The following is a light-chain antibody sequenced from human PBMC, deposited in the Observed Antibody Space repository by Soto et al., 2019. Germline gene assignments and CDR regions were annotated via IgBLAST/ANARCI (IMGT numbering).Light chain of an antibody. CDR3: SSYTSGSASV. J-gene: IGLJ1*01. V-gene: IGLV2-14*01. Sequence: QSALTQPASVSGSPGQSITISCTGTSSDVGNYNYVSWYQQHPGKAPKLMIYDVSNRPSGVSNRFSGSKSGNTASLTISGLQTEDEADYYCSSYTSGSASVFGTGTKLTVL. CDR1: SSDVGNYNY. CDR2: DVS.